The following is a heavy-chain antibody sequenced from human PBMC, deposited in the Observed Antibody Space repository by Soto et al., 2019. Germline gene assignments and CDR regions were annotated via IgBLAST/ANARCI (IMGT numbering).Heavy chain of an antibody. CDR3: AASGGGWLLTWGYYYYGMDV. V-gene: IGHV1-2*02. CDR1: GYTFTGYY. J-gene: IGHJ6*02. Sequence: ASEKVSCKASGYTFTGYYMHWVRQAPGQGLEWMGWINPNSGGTNYAQKFQGRVTMTRDTSISTAYMELSRLRSDDTAVYYCAASGGGWLLTWGYYYYGMDVWGQGTTVTSP. CDR2: INPNSGGT. D-gene: IGHD2-15*01.